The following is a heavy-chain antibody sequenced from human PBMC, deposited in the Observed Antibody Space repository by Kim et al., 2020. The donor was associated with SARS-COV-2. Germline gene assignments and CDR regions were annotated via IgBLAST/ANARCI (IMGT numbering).Heavy chain of an antibody. Sequence: SETLSLTCAVYGGSFSGYYWSWIRQPPGKGLEWIGEINHSGSTNYNPSLKSRVTISVDTSKNQFSLKLSSVTAADTAVHYCARGVGRYSMGWFDPWGKGTLVTVSS. CDR3: ARGVGRYSMGWFDP. D-gene: IGHD6-13*01. J-gene: IGHJ5*02. CDR2: INHSGST. V-gene: IGHV4-34*01. CDR1: GGSFSGYY.